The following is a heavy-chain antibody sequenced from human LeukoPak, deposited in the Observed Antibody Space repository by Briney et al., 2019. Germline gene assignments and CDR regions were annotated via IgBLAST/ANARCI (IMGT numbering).Heavy chain of an antibody. V-gene: IGHV3-23*01. CDR1: GFTFSSYA. J-gene: IGHJ6*03. D-gene: IGHD2-2*01. Sequence: GGSLRLXCAASGFTFSSYAMSWVRQAPGKGLEWVSAISGSGGSTYYADSVKGRFTISRDNSKNTLYLQMNSLRAEDTAVYYCAIDIVVVPAAQQKHYYYYMDVWGKGTTVTVS. CDR3: AIDIVVVPAAQQKHYYYYMDV. CDR2: ISGSGGST.